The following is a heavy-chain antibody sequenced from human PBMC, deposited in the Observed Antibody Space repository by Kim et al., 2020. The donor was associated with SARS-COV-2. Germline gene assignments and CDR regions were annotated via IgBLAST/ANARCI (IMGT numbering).Heavy chain of an antibody. V-gene: IGHV3-30*18. CDR3: AKSSLITGYYYYYGMDV. CDR1: GFTFSSYG. Sequence: GGSLRLSCAASGFTFSSYGMHWVRQAPGKGLEWVAVISYDGSNKYYADSVKGRFTISRDNSKNTLYLQMNILRAEDTAVYYCAKSSLITGYYYYYGMDV. CDR2: ISYDGSNK. J-gene: IGHJ6*01. D-gene: IGHD2-8*01.